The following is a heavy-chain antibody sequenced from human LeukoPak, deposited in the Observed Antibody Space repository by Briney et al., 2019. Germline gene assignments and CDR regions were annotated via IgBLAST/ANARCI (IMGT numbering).Heavy chain of an antibody. CDR1: GGTFSSYA. J-gene: IGHJ5*02. CDR3: ARTPLTCSGGSCWFDP. D-gene: IGHD2-15*01. Sequence: SVKVSCKASGGTFSSYAISWVRQAPGQGLEWTGRIIPIFGTANYAQKFQGRVTITTDESTSTAYMELSSLRSEDTAVYYCARTPLTCSGGSCWFDPWGQGTLVTVSS. V-gene: IGHV1-69*05. CDR2: IIPIFGTA.